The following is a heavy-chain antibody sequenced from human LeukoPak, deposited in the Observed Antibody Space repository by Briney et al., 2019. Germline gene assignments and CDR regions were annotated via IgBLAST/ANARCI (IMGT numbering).Heavy chain of an antibody. CDR1: GGSISSRSYY. V-gene: IGHV4-39*01. CDR3: ASFYCSGGSCYQYYYYYYMDV. Sequence: SETLSLTCTVSGGSISSRSYYWGWIRQPPGKGLEWIGIIYYSGSTYSNPSLRSRVTISVDTSKNQFSLKLSSVTAADTAVYYCASFYCSGGSCYQYYYYYYMDVWGKGTTVTISS. J-gene: IGHJ6*03. CDR2: IYYSGST. D-gene: IGHD2-15*01.